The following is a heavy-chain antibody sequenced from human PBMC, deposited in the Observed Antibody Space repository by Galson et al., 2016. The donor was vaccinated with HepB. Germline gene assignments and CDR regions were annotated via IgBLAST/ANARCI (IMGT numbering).Heavy chain of an antibody. J-gene: IGHJ6*02. CDR2: ISSSSSTI. V-gene: IGHV3-48*02. D-gene: IGHD6-13*01. CDR3: AKDGGQQLVRWERLRKVYYYYPMDV. CDR1: GFTSSSYS. Sequence: SLRLSCAASGFTSSSYSMNWVRQAPGKGLEWVSDISSSSSTIYYADSVKGRLTISRDNAKNTLYLLMNSLRDEDSAVYYCAKDGGQQLVRWERLRKVYYYYPMDVWGQGTTVTVSS.